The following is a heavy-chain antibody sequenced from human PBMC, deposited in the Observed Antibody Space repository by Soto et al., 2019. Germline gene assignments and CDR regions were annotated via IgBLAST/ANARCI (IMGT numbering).Heavy chain of an antibody. CDR3: ATLGEVPGVARFQNGLDV. CDR1: GYTFTTYW. V-gene: IGHV5-51*01. CDR2: IFPGDSDT. Sequence: PGESLKISCKGSGYTFTTYWIGWVRQMPGKVLDWMGIIFPGDSDTRYNPSFQGQVTISVDKSISTAYLQWSSLKASDTAIYYCATLGEVPGVARFQNGLDVWGQGXTVTVYS. D-gene: IGHD3-16*01. J-gene: IGHJ6*02.